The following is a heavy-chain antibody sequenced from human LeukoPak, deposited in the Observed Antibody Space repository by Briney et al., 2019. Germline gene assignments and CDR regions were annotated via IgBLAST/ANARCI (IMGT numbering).Heavy chain of an antibody. CDR2: ISYDGSNK. CDR3: AKDSWEGGMIAAAGDY. CDR1: GFTSSSYG. J-gene: IGHJ4*02. Sequence: GGSLRLSCAASGFTSSSYGMHWVRQAPGKGLEWVAVISYDGSNKYYADSVKGRFTISRDNSKNTLYLQMNSLRAEDTAVYYCAKDSWEGGMIAAAGDYWGQGTLVTVSS. D-gene: IGHD6-13*01. V-gene: IGHV3-30*18.